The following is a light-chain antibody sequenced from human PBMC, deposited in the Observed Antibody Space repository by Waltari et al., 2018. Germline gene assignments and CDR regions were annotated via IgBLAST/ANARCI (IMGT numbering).Light chain of an antibody. CDR3: SSYTTSSAPGV. Sequence: QSALTQPASVSGSPGQSITISCSGTDSDVGAYDFVSWYQQHPGKAPHLIIYEVSNRPSGISNLFSASKSGNTASLTISGRQAEDEAEYYCSSYTTSSAPGVFGTGTRVTVL. V-gene: IGLV2-14*01. CDR1: DSDVGAYDF. CDR2: EVS. J-gene: IGLJ1*01.